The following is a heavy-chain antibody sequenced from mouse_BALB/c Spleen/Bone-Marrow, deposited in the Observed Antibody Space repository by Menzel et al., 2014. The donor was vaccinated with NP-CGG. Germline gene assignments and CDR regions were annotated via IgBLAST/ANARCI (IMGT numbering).Heavy chain of an antibody. Sequence: VQLQQPGAELVKPAASVKLSCTASGFNIKDIYMHWVKQRPEQGLEWIGRIDPANGNTKYDPKFQGKATITADTSSNTAYLHLSSLTSEDTAVYYCARGLPYYPMDYWGQGTSVTVSS. CDR2: IDPANGNT. CDR3: ARGLPYYPMDY. J-gene: IGHJ4*01. CDR1: GFNIKDIY. V-gene: IGHV14-3*02. D-gene: IGHD3-1*01.